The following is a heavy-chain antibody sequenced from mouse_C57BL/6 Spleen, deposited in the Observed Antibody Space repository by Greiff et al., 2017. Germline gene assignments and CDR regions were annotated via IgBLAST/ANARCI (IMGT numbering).Heavy chain of an antibody. Sequence: EVQLQQSGPVLVKPGASVKMSCKASGYTFTDYYMNWVKQSHGKSLEWIGVINPYNGGTSYNQKFKGKATLTVDKSSSTAYMELNSLTSEDSAVYYCARSQYYGSSTGYFDVWGTGTTVTVSS. CDR2: INPYNGGT. CDR3: ARSQYYGSSTGYFDV. D-gene: IGHD1-1*01. J-gene: IGHJ1*03. V-gene: IGHV1-19*01. CDR1: GYTFTDYY.